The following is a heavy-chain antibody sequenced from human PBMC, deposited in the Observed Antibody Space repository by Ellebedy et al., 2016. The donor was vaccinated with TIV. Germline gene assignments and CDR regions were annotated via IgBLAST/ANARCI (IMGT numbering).Heavy chain of an antibody. CDR1: GYTFTSYY. D-gene: IGHD1-26*01. V-gene: IGHV1-46*01. J-gene: IGHJ3*02. Sequence: AASVKVSCKASGYTFTSYYMHWVRQAPGQGLEWMGIINPSGGSTSYAQKFQGRVTMTTDTSTSTAYMELRSLRSDDTAVYYCARGTSGSYYDADDAFDIWGQGTMVTVSS. CDR2: INPSGGST. CDR3: ARGTSGSYYDADDAFDI.